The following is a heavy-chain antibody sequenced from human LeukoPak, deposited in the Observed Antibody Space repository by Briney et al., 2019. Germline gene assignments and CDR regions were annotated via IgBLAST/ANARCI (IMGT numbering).Heavy chain of an antibody. CDR2: MNPNSGHT. V-gene: IGHV1-8*01. J-gene: IGHJ5*02. CDR1: GYTFTSYD. CDR3: ARTSFWESPVNWFDP. Sequence: ASVKVSCKASGYTFTSYDINWVRQATGQGLEWMGWMNPNSGHTGYAQKLQGRVTMTTDTSTSTAYMELRSLRSDDTAVYYCARTSFWESPVNWFDPWGQGTLVTVSS. D-gene: IGHD3-16*01.